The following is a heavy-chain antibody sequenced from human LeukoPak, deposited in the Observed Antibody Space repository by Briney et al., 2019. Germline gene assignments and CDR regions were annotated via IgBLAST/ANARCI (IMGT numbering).Heavy chain of an antibody. CDR3: ATGHSSSWFEDYYGMDV. CDR1: GYSFTSYW. J-gene: IGHJ6*02. V-gene: IGHV5-51*01. CDR2: IYPGDSDT. D-gene: IGHD6-13*01. Sequence: GESLKISCKGSGYSFTSYWIGWVRQMPGKGLEWMGTIYPGDSDTRYSPSFQGQVTISADKSISTAYLQWSSLKASDTAMYYRATGHSSSWFEDYYGMDVWGQGTTVTVSS.